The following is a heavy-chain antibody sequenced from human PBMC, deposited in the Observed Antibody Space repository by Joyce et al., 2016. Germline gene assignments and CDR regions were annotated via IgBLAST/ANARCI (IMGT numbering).Heavy chain of an antibody. V-gene: IGHV3-30*18. D-gene: IGHD2-15*01. CDR1: GFRFSTYA. CDR3: AKEHIGFCDGGTCYFFDS. Sequence: QVQLVESGGGVVQPGRSLRLSCVVSGFRFSTYAIHWVRPAPGKGLAWVAVMSIDGTRTYYSEAVKGRFTISRDNSKNTLYLEMNSLADEDTAVYFCAKEHIGFCDGGTCYFFDSWGQGTLVTVSS. CDR2: MSIDGTRT. J-gene: IGHJ4*02.